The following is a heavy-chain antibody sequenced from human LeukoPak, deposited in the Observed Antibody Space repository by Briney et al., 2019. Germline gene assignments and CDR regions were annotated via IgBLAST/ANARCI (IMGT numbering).Heavy chain of an antibody. D-gene: IGHD2-8*02. CDR2: IKQDGREK. CDR3: GRDVSRGAGGAFDI. J-gene: IGHJ3*02. Sequence: GESLRVSCAASGSSFSRYWMSWARQAPGKGLEWVANIKQDGREKYYVDSVKGRFTISRDNAKKALYLQMNSLRAEDTAVYYCGRDVSRGAGGAFDIWGQGTMVTVSS. CDR1: GSSFSRYW. V-gene: IGHV3-7*01.